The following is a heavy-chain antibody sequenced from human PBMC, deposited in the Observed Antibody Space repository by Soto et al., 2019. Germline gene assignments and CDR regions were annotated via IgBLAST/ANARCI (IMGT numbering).Heavy chain of an antibody. CDR3: ARGGGSFSC. CDR2: ISASGGST. J-gene: IGHJ4*02. CDR1: GFTFSSYA. Sequence: EVQLLESGGDLVQPGGSLRLSCAASGFTFSSYAMSWVRQAPGKGLEWVSAISASGGSTYYADSLKGRFTISRDNSKNALSLQMHSLRAEDTAICYCARGGGSFSCWGQGSLVTVSS. D-gene: IGHD1-26*01. V-gene: IGHV3-23*01.